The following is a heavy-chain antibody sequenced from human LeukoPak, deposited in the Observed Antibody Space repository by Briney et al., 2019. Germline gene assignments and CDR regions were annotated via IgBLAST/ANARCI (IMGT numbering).Heavy chain of an antibody. J-gene: IGHJ3*02. CDR1: GFLFSSYW. Sequence: GALRLSFAASGFLFSSYWMTWVRPAPGKGLEWVAFILYDGSNKYYADSVKGRFTISRDNSKNTLYLQMNSLRAEDTAVYYCAKVKSASFWSDYSCAFDIWGQGTMVTVSS. CDR3: AKVKSASFWSDYSCAFDI. D-gene: IGHD3-3*01. CDR2: ILYDGSNK. V-gene: IGHV3-30*02.